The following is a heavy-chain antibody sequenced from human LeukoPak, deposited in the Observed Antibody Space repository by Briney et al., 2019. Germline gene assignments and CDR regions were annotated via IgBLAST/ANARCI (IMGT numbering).Heavy chain of an antibody. D-gene: IGHD6-13*01. V-gene: IGHV3-23*01. CDR2: ISGSGSNT. CDR1: GFTFSSYA. J-gene: IGHJ5*02. CDR3: AKDGSSNWYGWFDP. Sequence: GGSLRLSCAASGFTFSSYAMSWVRQTPGKGLEWVSGISGSGSNTYYADSVKGRFTISRDKSKNTLYLQMNSLRAEDTAIYYCAKDGSSNWYGWFDPWGQGTLVTVSS.